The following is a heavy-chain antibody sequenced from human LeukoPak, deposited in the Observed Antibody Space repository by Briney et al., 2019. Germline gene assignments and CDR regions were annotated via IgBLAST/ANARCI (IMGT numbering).Heavy chain of an antibody. D-gene: IGHD3-3*01. CDR2: IIPIFGTA. J-gene: IGHJ4*02. CDR3: ARFITIFGVALDY. V-gene: IGHV1-69*13. CDR1: GGTFSSYA. Sequence: SVKVSCKASGGTFSSYAISWVRQAPGQGLEWMGGIIPIFGTANYAQKFQGRVTITADESTSTAYMELSSLRSEDTAVYYCARFITIFGVALDYWGQGTLVTVSS.